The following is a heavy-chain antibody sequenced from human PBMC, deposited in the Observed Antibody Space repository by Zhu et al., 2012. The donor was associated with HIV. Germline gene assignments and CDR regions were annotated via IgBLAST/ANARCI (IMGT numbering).Heavy chain of an antibody. D-gene: IGHD4-17*01. CDR1: GGSFSGYY. CDR3: ARHQSDGDYVFHWFDP. Sequence: QVQLQQWGAGPLKPSETLSLTCAVYGGSFSGYYWSWIRQPPGKGLEWIGEINHSGRTNYNPSLKSRVTISIDTSKNQFSLRLSSVTAADTAVFYCARHQSDGDYVFHWFDPWGQGTLVTVSS. V-gene: IGHV4-34*01. J-gene: IGHJ5*02. CDR2: INHSGRT.